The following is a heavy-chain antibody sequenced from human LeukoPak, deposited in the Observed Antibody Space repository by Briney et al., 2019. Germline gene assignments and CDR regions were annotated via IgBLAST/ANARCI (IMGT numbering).Heavy chain of an antibody. D-gene: IGHD5-18*01. CDR2: IKQDGSDK. J-gene: IGHJ6*03. Sequence: GGSLRLSCAASGFTFSDYWMTWVRQAPGKGLEWVAKIKQDGSDKYYVDSVKGRFTISRDNAKNSVLLQMNSLRAEDTAVYYCARAGYSHGNEWGGGYYYNSMDVWGKGTTVTASS. CDR1: GFTFSDYW. CDR3: ARAGYSHGNEWGGGYYYNSMDV. V-gene: IGHV3-7*01.